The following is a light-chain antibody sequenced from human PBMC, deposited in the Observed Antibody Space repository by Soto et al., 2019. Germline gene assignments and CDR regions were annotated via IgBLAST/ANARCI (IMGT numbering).Light chain of an antibody. V-gene: IGKV3-15*01. CDR3: QQFHRWSVS. CDR1: QSVMNN. CDR2: YAS. J-gene: IGKJ4*01. Sequence: EIVMTQSPATLSVSPGERVTLSCRASQSVMNNLAWYQHKPGQAPRLLISYASTGASGNPARFTVSGYGPDLTLNIICLRTEDGGVYYCQQFHRWSVSFGGGAQVEV.